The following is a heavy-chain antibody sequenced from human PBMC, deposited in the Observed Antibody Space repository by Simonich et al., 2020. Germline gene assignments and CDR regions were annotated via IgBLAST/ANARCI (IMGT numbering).Heavy chain of an antibody. CDR2: IYYSGST. Sequence: QVQLQESGPGLVKPSETLSLTCTVSGGSISSYYWSWIRQPPGKGLEWIGYIYYSGSTNYNPSLKSRVTITGDTSKNHFSLKLSSVTAADTAVYYCARSLGYYYYYYGMDVWGQGTTVTVSS. CDR3: ARSLGYYYYYYGMDV. D-gene: IGHD1-26*01. CDR1: GGSISSYY. V-gene: IGHV4-59*08. J-gene: IGHJ6*02.